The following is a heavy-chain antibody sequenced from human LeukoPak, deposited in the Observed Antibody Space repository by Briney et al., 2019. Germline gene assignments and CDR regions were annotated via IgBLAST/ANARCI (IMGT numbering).Heavy chain of an antibody. J-gene: IGHJ3*02. CDR1: GYGFTSYW. CDR3: ACGGSYSDAFDI. CDR2: IYPGDSDT. D-gene: IGHD1-26*01. V-gene: IGHV5-51*01. Sequence: GGSLEISCKGPGYGFTSYWIGWVRQIPGKGLEWMGIIYPGDSDTRYSPSFQGQVTISADKSIRTAYLQWSSLRASDTAMYYCACGGSYSDAFDIWGQGTMVTVSS.